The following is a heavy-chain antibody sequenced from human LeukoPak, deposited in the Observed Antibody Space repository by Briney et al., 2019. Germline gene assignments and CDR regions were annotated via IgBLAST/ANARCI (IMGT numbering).Heavy chain of an antibody. Sequence: PGGSLRLSCAASGFTFSSYGMHWVRQAPGKGLEWVAVISYDGSNKYYADSVKGRFTISRDNSKNTLYLQMNSLRAEDTAVYYCAKGIPGPPYYDSSGDYWGQGTLVTVSS. V-gene: IGHV3-30*18. CDR3: AKGIPGPPYYDSSGDY. D-gene: IGHD3-22*01. CDR2: ISYDGSNK. CDR1: GFTFSSYG. J-gene: IGHJ4*02.